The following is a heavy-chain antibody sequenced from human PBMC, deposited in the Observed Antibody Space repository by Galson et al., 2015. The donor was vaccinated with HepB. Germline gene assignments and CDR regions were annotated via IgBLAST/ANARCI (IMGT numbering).Heavy chain of an antibody. CDR3: ARDLSPGALPVWFGEG. D-gene: IGHD3-10*01. CDR2: ISGSSNSI. J-gene: IGHJ4*02. Sequence: SLRLSCAASGFTFSSYTVHWVRQAPGRGLEWVSSISGSSNSIYYADSVKGRFTISRDNAKKSLYLQMNGLRGEDTAVYYCARDLSPGALPVWFGEGWGRGTLVTVSS. V-gene: IGHV3-21*01. CDR1: GFTFSSYT.